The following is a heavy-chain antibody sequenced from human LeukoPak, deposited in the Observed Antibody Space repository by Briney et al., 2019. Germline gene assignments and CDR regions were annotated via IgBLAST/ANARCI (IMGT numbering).Heavy chain of an antibody. Sequence: ASVKVSCKVSGYTLTELSMHWVRQAPGKGLEWMGGFDPEDGETIYAQKFQGRVTMTEDTSTDTAYMELSSLRSEDTAVYYCAMGITIFGVVTFDYWGQGTLVTVSS. CDR1: GYTLTELS. CDR3: AMGITIFGVVTFDY. J-gene: IGHJ4*02. CDR2: FDPEDGET. D-gene: IGHD3-3*01. V-gene: IGHV1-24*01.